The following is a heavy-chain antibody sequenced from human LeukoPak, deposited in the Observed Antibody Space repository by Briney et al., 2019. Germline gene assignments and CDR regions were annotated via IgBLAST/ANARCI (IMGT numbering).Heavy chain of an antibody. CDR2: IRYDGSNK. V-gene: IGHV3-30*02. CDR1: GFTFSSYG. CDR3: ARGKTSQNIVTRKTYNWFDP. Sequence: GGSLRLSCVASGFTFSSYGIHWVRQAPGKGLEWVAFIRYDGSNKYHADSVKGRFTISRDNAKNSLYLQMKSLRAEDTAVYYCARGKTSQNIVTRKTYNWFDPWGQGTLVTVSS. J-gene: IGHJ5*02. D-gene: IGHD2/OR15-2a*01.